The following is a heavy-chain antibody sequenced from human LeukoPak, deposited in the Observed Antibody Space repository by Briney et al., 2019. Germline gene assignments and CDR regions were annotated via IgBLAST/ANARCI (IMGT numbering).Heavy chain of an antibody. CDR2: INHSGSI. CDR3: ARHSLATRIFDY. D-gene: IGHD1-26*01. J-gene: IGHJ4*02. CDR1: GDSISSSSYY. V-gene: IGHV4-39*01. Sequence: PSETLSLTCTASGDSISSSSYYWGWIRQPPGKGLEWIGEINHSGSINYNPSLKSRVTISVDTSKNQFSLKLSSVTAADTAVYYCARHSLATRIFDYWGQGTLVTVSS.